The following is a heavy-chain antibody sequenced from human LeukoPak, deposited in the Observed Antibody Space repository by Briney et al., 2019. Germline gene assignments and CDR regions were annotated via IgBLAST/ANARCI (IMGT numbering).Heavy chain of an antibody. CDR1: GLSFSTCA. Sequence: GGSLRLSCAASGLSFSTCAMSWVSQAPGKGLEWVAGISGSGVDTHYAGSVNGRFRISRDNSANTLYLQMNSLREEDTALYYCASGTYRLGDYWGQGTQVAVSP. J-gene: IGHJ4*02. D-gene: IGHD3-10*01. CDR2: ISGSGVDT. CDR3: ASGTYRLGDY. V-gene: IGHV3-23*01.